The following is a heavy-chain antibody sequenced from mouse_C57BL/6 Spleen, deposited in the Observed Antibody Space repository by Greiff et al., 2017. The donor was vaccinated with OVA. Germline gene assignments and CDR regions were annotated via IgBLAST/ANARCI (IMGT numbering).Heavy chain of an antibody. J-gene: IGHJ3*01. V-gene: IGHV1-64*01. CDR3: ARSYYDYDEDFAY. Sequence: QVQLQQPGAELVKPGASVKLSCKASGYTFTSYWMHWVKQRPGQGLEWIGMIHPNSGSTNYNEKFKSKATLTVDKSSSTAYMQLSSLTAEDSAVYYCARSYYDYDEDFAYWGQGTLVTVSA. CDR2: IHPNSGST. CDR1: GYTFTSYW. D-gene: IGHD2-4*01.